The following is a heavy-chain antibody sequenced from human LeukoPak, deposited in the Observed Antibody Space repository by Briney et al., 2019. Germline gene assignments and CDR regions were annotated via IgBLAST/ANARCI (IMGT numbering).Heavy chain of an antibody. J-gene: IGHJ5*02. D-gene: IGHD1-26*01. CDR1: GFTFSSCE. CDR2: ISSSGSTI. Sequence: GGSLRLSCAASGFTFSSCEMNWVRQAPGKGLEWVSYISSSGSTIYYADSVKGRFTISRDNAKNSLYLQMNSLRAEDTAVYYCARILVGATSSAWGQGTPVTVSS. V-gene: IGHV3-48*03. CDR3: ARILVGATSSA.